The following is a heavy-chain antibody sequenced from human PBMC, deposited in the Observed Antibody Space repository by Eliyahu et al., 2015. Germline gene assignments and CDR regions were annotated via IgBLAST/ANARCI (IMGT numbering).Heavy chain of an antibody. CDR1: GLTFSEWY. V-gene: IGHV3-72*01. Sequence: EVQLVESGGGLVQPGGSLRLSCEVSGLTFSEWYXDWVRQAPGKGLGWIARSRNRANSYTTEYAASVKGRFTISRDNSKNSLYLQMNSLQGEDTAVYYCAREATQAGDDDALDIWGQGTLVTVSS. J-gene: IGHJ3*02. CDR2: SRNRANSYTT. CDR3: AREATQAGDDDALDI. D-gene: IGHD2-15*01.